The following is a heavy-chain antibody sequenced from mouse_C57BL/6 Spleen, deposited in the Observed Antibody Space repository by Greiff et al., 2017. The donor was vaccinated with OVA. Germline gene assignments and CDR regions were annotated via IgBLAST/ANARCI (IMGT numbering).Heavy chain of an antibody. V-gene: IGHV1-69*01. D-gene: IGHD1-1*01. Sequence: LVESGAELVMPGASVKLSCKASGYTFTSYWMHWVKQRPGQGLEWIGEIDPSDSYTNYNQKFKGKSTLTVDKSSSTAYMQLSSLTSEDSAVYYCASEYYGSGFDYWGQGTTLTVSS. CDR3: ASEYYGSGFDY. CDR2: IDPSDSYT. J-gene: IGHJ2*01. CDR1: GYTFTSYW.